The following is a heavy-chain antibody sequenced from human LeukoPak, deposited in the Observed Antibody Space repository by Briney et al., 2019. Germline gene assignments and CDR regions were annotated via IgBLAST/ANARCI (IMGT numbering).Heavy chain of an antibody. Sequence: GASVKVSCKASGFTFTSSAMQWVRQARGQRLEWIGWIVVGSGNTNYARKFQERVTITRDMSTSTAYMELSSLRSEDTAVYYCAAAPTKNYDILNNDAFDIWGQGTMVTVSS. CDR2: IVVGSGNT. J-gene: IGHJ3*02. CDR1: GFTFTSSA. D-gene: IGHD3-9*01. V-gene: IGHV1-58*02. CDR3: AAAPTKNYDILNNDAFDI.